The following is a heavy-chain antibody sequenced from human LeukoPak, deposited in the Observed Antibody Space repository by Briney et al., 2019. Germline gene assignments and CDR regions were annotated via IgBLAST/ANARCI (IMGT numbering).Heavy chain of an antibody. CDR1: GFTFSSYG. D-gene: IGHD3-10*01. Sequence: GGSLRLSCVASGFTFSSYGMHWVRQAPGKGLEWVAVISYDGSNKYYADSVKGRFTISRDNSKNTLYLQMNSLRAEDTAVYYCAKDGISYYGSGSPSFDYWGQGTLVTVSS. V-gene: IGHV3-30*18. J-gene: IGHJ4*02. CDR2: ISYDGSNK. CDR3: AKDGISYYGSGSPSFDY.